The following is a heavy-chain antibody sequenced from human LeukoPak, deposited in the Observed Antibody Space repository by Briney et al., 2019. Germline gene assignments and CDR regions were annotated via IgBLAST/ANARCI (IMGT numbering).Heavy chain of an antibody. V-gene: IGHV4-34*01. J-gene: IGHJ6*02. CDR2: INHSGST. CDR3: ARAWGVVPAAIPPPGMDV. D-gene: IGHD2-2*02. CDR1: GGSFSGYY. Sequence: SETLSLTCAVYGGSFSGYYWSWIRQPPGKGLEWIGEINHSGSTNYNPSLKSRVTISVDTSKNQFSLKLSSVTAADTAVYYCARAWGVVPAAIPPPGMDVWGQGITVTVSS.